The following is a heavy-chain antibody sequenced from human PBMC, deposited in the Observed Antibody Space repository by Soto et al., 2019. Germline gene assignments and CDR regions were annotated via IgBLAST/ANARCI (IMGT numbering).Heavy chain of an antibody. J-gene: IGHJ6*02. V-gene: IGHV3-15*01. Sequence: GGSLRLSCAASGFTFSNAWMSWVRQAPGKGLEWVGRIKSKTDGGTTDYAAPVKGRFTISRDDSKNTLYLQMNSLKTEDTAVYYCTTLSITIFGVVLMDVWGQGTTVTVSS. CDR2: IKSKTDGGTT. D-gene: IGHD3-3*01. CDR3: TTLSITIFGVVLMDV. CDR1: GFTFSNAW.